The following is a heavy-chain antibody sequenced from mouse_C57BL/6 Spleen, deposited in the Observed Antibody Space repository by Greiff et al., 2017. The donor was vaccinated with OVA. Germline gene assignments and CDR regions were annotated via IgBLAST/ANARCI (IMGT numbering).Heavy chain of an antibody. CDR2: IDPSDSYT. V-gene: IGHV1-50*01. CDR3: ATGYGTTVVEGYFAV. D-gene: IGHD1-1*01. J-gene: IGHJ1*03. Sequence: QVQLQQPGAELVKPGASVKLSCKASGYTFTSYWMQWVKQRTGQGLEWIGEIDPSDSYTNYNQKFKGKATLTVDTSSSTAYMQLSSLTSEDSAVYYCATGYGTTVVEGYFAVWGTGTTVTVSS. CDR1: GYTFTSYW.